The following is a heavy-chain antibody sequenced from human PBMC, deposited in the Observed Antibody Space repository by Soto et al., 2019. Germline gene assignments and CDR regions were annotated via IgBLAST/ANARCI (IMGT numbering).Heavy chain of an antibody. J-gene: IGHJ4*02. CDR3: ARDWPRTRIADRPNVDY. CDR1: GFTFSSYW. CDR2: IKQDGSEK. V-gene: IGHV3-7*01. D-gene: IGHD6-6*01. Sequence: EVQLVESGGGLVQPGGSLRLSCAASGFTFSSYWMSWVRQAPGKGLEWVANIKQDGSEKYYVDSVKGRFTISRDNANNSLYLQMNSLRAEDTAVYYCARDWPRTRIADRPNVDYWGQGTLVTVSS.